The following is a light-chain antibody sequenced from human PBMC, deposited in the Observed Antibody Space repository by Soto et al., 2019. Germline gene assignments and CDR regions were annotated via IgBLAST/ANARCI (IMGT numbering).Light chain of an antibody. CDR3: QQRRSWQVT. CDR1: QSINTY. Sequence: ENVLTQSPATLSLSPGGGATLSCRASQSINTYLAWYQQKPGQAPRLLIYDASKRATGIPARFSGSGSGTNFTLTISSLEPEDFAVYYCQQRRSWQVTFGQGTRLEIK. J-gene: IGKJ5*01. V-gene: IGKV3D-11*02. CDR2: DAS.